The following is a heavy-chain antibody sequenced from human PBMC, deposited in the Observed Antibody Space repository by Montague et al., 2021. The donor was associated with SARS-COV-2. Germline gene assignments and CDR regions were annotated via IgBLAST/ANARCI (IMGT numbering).Heavy chain of an antibody. CDR2: ISYTSGST. CDR3: AKGVDASGSYRSTLGY. J-gene: IGHJ4*02. V-gene: IGHV3-23*01. Sequence: SLRLSCEAFGFSFRSYAMNWVRQAPVKGLEWVSGISYTSGSTYYXDSXHVRFTISRDNSKNTVYLQMNSLRAEDTAVYYCAKGVDASGSYRSTLGYWGQGTLVTVSS. D-gene: IGHD3-10*01. CDR1: GFSFRSYA.